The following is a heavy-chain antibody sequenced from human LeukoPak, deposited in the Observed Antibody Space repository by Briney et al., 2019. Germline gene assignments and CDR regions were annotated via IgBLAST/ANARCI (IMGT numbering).Heavy chain of an antibody. J-gene: IGHJ3*02. CDR2: ISGSGGST. Sequence: PGGSLRLSCAASGFTFSSYAMSWVRQAPGKGLEWVSAISGSGGSTYYADSVKGRFTISRDNSKNTLYLQMNSLRAEDTAVYYCAKDILWFGELVPTDAFDIWGQGTMVTVSS. CDR1: GFTFSSYA. CDR3: AKDILWFGELVPTDAFDI. V-gene: IGHV3-23*01. D-gene: IGHD3-10*01.